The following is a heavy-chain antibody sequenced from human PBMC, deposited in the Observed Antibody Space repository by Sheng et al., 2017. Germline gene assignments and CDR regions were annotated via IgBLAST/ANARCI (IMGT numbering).Heavy chain of an antibody. D-gene: IGHD3-22*01. CDR2: ISGSGGST. CDR3: AKDTYYYDSSAPRALXI. Sequence: EVQLLESGGGLVQPGGSLRLSCAASGFTFSSYAMSWVRQAPGKGLEWVSAISGSGGSTYYADSVKGRFTISRDNSKNTLYLQMNSLRAEDTAVYYCAKDTYYYDSSAPRALXIWGRTDEWSPSLQ. CDR1: GFTFSSYA. J-gene: IGHJ3*02. V-gene: IGHV3-23*01.